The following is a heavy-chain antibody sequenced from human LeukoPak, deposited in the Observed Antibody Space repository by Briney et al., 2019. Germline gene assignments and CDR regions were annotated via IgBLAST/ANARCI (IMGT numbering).Heavy chain of an antibody. CDR3: ARDCEQQLVRKWYFEL. Sequence: GGSLRLSCAASGFTFSSYSMNWVRQAPGKGLEWVSSISSSSSYIYYADSVKGRFTISRDNAKNSLYLQMNSLRAEDTAVYYCARDCEQQLVRKWYFELWGRGTLVTASS. CDR2: ISSSSSYI. D-gene: IGHD6-13*01. J-gene: IGHJ2*01. V-gene: IGHV3-21*01. CDR1: GFTFSSYS.